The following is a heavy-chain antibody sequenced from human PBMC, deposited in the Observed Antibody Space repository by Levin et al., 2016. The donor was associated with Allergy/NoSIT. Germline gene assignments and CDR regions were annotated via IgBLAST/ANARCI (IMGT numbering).Heavy chain of an antibody. V-gene: IGHV3-30*18. Sequence: GESLKISCAASGFTFSSYGMHWVRQAPGKGLEWVAVISYDGSNKYYADSVKGRFTISRDNSKNTLYLQMNSLRAEDTAVYYCAKVHIVVVTAIQSGGMDVWGQGTTVTVSS. CDR2: ISYDGSNK. CDR3: AKVHIVVVTAIQSGGMDV. J-gene: IGHJ6*02. D-gene: IGHD2-21*02. CDR1: GFTFSSYG.